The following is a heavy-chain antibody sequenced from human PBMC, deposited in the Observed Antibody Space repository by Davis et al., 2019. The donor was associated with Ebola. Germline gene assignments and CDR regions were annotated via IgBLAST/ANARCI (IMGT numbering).Heavy chain of an antibody. CDR2: MYHNGMT. J-gene: IGHJ6*02. CDR3: ARDRALIHMVQGVIGYYYYGMDV. CDR1: GFSISTYY. D-gene: IGHD3-10*01. Sequence: PSETLSLTCTVSGFSISTYYWGWIRQPPGKGLEWIGSMYHNGMTFYNPSLKSRVTISLDTSMNQFSLKLSSVTAADTAVYYCARDRALIHMVQGVIGYYYYGMDVWGQGTTVTVSS. V-gene: IGHV4-38-2*02.